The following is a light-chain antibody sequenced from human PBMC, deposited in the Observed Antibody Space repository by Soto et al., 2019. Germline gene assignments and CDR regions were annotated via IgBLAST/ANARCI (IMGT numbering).Light chain of an antibody. CDR2: RAS. V-gene: IGKV3-15*01. J-gene: IGKJ1*01. CDR1: QDIYSN. Sequence: ILLTQSPATLSVSPGDRATLSCRASQDIYSNVAWYQQRPGQAPRLLIYRASTRAPGIPARFSGIGSGTEFTLTISSMKSEDFTVYSCLRYHNLWAFCQGTKVDIK. CDR3: LRYHNLWA.